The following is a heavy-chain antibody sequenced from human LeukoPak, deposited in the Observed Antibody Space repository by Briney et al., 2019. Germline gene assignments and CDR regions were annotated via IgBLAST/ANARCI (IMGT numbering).Heavy chain of an antibody. J-gene: IGHJ5*02. CDR1: GGSISSYY. V-gene: IGHV4-59*01. Sequence: PCETLSLTCTVSGGSISSYYWSWIRQPPGKGLEWIGYIPYSGSHNLNPSLKSRVTISVDTSKNQFSLKLSSETAADTAVYYCAREVRFYCTNGVCTGWFDPWGQGTLVTVSS. D-gene: IGHD2-8*01. CDR2: IPYSGSH. CDR3: AREVRFYCTNGVCTGWFDP.